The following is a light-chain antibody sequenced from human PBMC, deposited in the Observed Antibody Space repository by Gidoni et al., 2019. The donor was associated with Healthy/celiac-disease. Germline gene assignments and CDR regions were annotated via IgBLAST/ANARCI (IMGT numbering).Light chain of an antibody. CDR1: QGISNY. Sequence: DIQMTQSPSSLAASVGDRVTITCRASQGISNYLAWYQQKPGKVPKLLIYAASTLKSGVPSRFSGSGSGTDFTLTISSRQPEDVATYYCQKYNSAPLTFGPGTKVDIK. CDR2: AAS. V-gene: IGKV1-27*01. J-gene: IGKJ3*01. CDR3: QKYNSAPLT.